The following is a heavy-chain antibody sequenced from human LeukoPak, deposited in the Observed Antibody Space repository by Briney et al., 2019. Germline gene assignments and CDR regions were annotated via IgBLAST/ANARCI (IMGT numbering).Heavy chain of an antibody. Sequence: SETLSLTCTVSGGSISSSSYYWGWIRQPPGKGLEWIGSIYYSGSTYYNPSLKSRVTISVDTSKNQFSLKLSSVTAADTAVYYCARDLGGSSFFDYWGQGTLVTVSS. D-gene: IGHD6-6*01. V-gene: IGHV4-39*07. J-gene: IGHJ4*02. CDR1: GGSISSSSYY. CDR3: ARDLGGSSFFDY. CDR2: IYYSGST.